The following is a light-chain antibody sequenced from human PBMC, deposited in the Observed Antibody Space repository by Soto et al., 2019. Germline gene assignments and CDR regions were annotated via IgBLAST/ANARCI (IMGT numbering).Light chain of an antibody. CDR2: GAS. CDR3: QQYGSSPGT. CDR1: QSVRSSY. J-gene: IGKJ1*01. Sequence: EIVLPQFAGTLSLSPGERATLSCRASQSVRSSYLAWYQQPPGQAPRLLIYGASSRATGIPDRFSGSGSGTDFTLPISSLEPEDLAVHYGQQYGSSPGTFGQGTKVDIK. V-gene: IGKV3-20*01.